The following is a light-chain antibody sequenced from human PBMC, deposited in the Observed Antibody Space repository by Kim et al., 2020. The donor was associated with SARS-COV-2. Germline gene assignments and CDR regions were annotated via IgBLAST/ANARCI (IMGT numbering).Light chain of an antibody. CDR3: NSRDSSGNHVV. CDR2: GKN. Sequence: SSELTQDPAVSVALGQTVSITCQGDSLRSYYASWYQQKPGQAPVLVIYGKNNRPSGIPDRFTGSSSGCTDSLTITRAQAEDEADYYCNSRDSSGNHVVFGGGTKLT. CDR1: SLRSYY. J-gene: IGLJ3*02. V-gene: IGLV3-19*01.